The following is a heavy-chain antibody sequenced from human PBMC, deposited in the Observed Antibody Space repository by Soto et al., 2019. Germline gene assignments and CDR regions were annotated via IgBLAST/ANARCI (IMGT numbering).Heavy chain of an antibody. D-gene: IGHD6-19*01. CDR1: GDTIIGYS. J-gene: IGHJ6*02. CDR2: VIPTQRTT. CDR3: VIHRLIVAVSAGRMDV. V-gene: IGHV1-69*01. Sequence: QVQLVQSGAEVKKPGTSVRVSCKASGDTIIGYSISWVRQAPGQGLEWMGWVIPTQRTTKYAQRFQGRVTMSVDQFASTTYMELSSLRPEDTALYYCVIHRLIVAVSAGRMDVWGQGTTVTVSS.